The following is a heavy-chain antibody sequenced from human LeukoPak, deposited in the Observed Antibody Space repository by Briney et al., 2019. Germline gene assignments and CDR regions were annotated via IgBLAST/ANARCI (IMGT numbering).Heavy chain of an antibody. CDR1: GGTFSSYA. J-gene: IGHJ4*02. V-gene: IGHV1-69*13. Sequence: ASVKVSCKASGGTFSSYAISWVRQAPGQGLEWMGGIIPIFGTANHAQKFQGRVTITADESTSTAYMELSSLRSEDTAVYYCAREYSSSSHYYFDYWGQGTLVTVSS. CDR2: IIPIFGTA. D-gene: IGHD6-13*01. CDR3: AREYSSSSHYYFDY.